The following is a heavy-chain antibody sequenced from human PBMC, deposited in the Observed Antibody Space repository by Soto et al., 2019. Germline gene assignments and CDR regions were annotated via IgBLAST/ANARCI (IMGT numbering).Heavy chain of an antibody. CDR1: GYTFTDYY. D-gene: IGHD5-12*01. J-gene: IGHJ4*02. V-gene: IGHV1-2*02. CDR2: INPNSGGT. Sequence: QVQLVQSGAEVKKPGASVKVSCKTSGYTFTDYYMHWVRQAPGQGLEWMGWINPNSGGTNYAQKFQGRVTMTRDTSISTAYMELSSLRSDDTAVYYCARPPSGYSGYDRRIYFDSWGQVTLVTVSS. CDR3: ARPPSGYSGYDRRIYFDS.